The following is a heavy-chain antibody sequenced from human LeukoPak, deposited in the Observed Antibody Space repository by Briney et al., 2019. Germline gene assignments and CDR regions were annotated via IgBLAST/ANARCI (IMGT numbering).Heavy chain of an antibody. CDR1: GYTFTSYY. D-gene: IGHD5-24*01. V-gene: IGHV1-46*01. Sequence: ASVKVSCKASGYTFTSYYMHWVRQAPGQGLEWMGIINPSGGSTSYAQKFQGRVTMTRDMSTSTVNMELSSLRSEDTAVYYCARTGDGYNEFDYWGQGTLVTVSS. J-gene: IGHJ4*02. CDR3: ARTGDGYNEFDY. CDR2: INPSGGST.